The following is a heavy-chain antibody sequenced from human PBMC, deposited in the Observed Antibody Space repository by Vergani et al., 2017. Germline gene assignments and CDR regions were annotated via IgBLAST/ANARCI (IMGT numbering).Heavy chain of an antibody. CDR2: IYTSGAT. V-gene: IGHV4-61*02. Sequence: QVQLQESGPGLVKPSQTLSLTCTVSGGSFSTGGQSWTWLRQSAGKGLEWIGRIYTSGATNYNPSLRSRAIMSVKASKNQFSLAVTSVAAADTAIYFCARTGSFILRYFHWALWGQGTLVTVSS. D-gene: IGHD3-9*01. CDR3: ARTGSFILRYFHWAL. J-gene: IGHJ4*02. CDR1: GGSFSTGGQS.